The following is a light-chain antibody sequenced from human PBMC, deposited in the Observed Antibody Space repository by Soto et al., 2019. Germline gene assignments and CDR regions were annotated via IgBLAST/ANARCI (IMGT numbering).Light chain of an antibody. V-gene: IGKV1-27*01. Sequence: DIQMTQSPSSLSASVGDRVTITCRTSQDISNYLAWYQQKPGKVPKLLIYAASSLRSGVPSRFTASVFGTDFTLTISSLQPEDVATYYCQHYGRAPAPWTFGQGTKVDIK. CDR2: AAS. CDR1: QDISNY. CDR3: QHYGRAPAPWT. J-gene: IGKJ1*01.